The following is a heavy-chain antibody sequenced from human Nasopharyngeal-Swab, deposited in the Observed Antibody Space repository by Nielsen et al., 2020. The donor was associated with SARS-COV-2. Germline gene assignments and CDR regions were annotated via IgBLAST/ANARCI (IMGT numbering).Heavy chain of an antibody. D-gene: IGHD5-18*01. J-gene: IGHJ6*03. V-gene: IGHV3-49*03. Sequence: GGSLRLSCTASGFTFGAYAMNWFRQAQGKGLEWVTYIRNKDYGGTTEYAASVRGRFTISRDDSKSIAYLQMNSLTTEDTAVYYCTRDFPFSVDTATRGYMDVWGKGTTVTVSS. CDR3: TRDFPFSVDTATRGYMDV. CDR1: GFTFGAYA. CDR2: IRNKDYGGTT.